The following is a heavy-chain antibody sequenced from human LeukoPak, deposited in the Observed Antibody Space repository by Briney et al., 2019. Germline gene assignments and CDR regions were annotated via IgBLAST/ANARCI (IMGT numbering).Heavy chain of an antibody. D-gene: IGHD3-10*01. CDR2: MNPNSGNT. V-gene: IGHV1-8*01. CDR3: ARKSSSGSFHDYYYYGMDV. J-gene: IGHJ6*02. Sequence: ASVKVSCKASGYTFTSYDINWVRQATGQGLEWMGWMNPNSGNTGYAQKFQGRVTMTRNTSISTAYMELSSLRSEDTAVYYCARKSSSGSFHDYYYYGMDVWGQGTTVTVSS. CDR1: GYTFTSYD.